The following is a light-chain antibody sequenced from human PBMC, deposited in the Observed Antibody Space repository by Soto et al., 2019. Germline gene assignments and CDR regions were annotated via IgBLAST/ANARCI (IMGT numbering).Light chain of an antibody. CDR2: EVN. J-gene: IGLJ1*01. Sequence: QSALAQPASVSGSPGQSITISCTGTSGFVGSYNYVSWYQQHPGKAPKLMIYEVNKRPSGVPDRFSGSKSGNTASLTVSGLQAEDEADYYCSSYAGSSNVFGTGTKVTVL. CDR1: SGFVGSYNY. V-gene: IGLV2-8*01. CDR3: SSYAGSSNV.